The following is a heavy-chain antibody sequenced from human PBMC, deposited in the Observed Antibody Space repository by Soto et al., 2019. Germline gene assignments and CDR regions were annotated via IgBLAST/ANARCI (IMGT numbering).Heavy chain of an antibody. D-gene: IGHD6-13*01. V-gene: IGHV4-39*01. Sequence: PSETLSLTCTVSGGSISSRSYYWGWNRQPPGKGLEWIGSIYYSGSTYYNPSLKSRVTISVDTSKNQFSLKLSSVTAAYSAVYYCASLRNRQLAFDYWGQGTLVTVS. CDR3: ASLRNRQLAFDY. J-gene: IGHJ4*02. CDR2: IYYSGST. CDR1: GGSISSRSYY.